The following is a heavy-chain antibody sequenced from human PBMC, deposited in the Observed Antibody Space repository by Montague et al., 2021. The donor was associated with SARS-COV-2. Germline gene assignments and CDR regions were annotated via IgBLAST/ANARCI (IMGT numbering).Heavy chain of an antibody. J-gene: IGHJ1*01. CDR1: GGSISNSVYY. Sequence: SETLSLTCTVSGGSISNSVYYWGWVRQPPGKGLEWIGSIYYTGSTYYNPSLKSRLTISVDTSENQFPLNLRSMTAADTAVYYCARHPQLWGQGTLVTVSS. V-gene: IGHV4-39*01. D-gene: IGHD1-1*01. CDR2: IYYTGST. CDR3: ARHPQL.